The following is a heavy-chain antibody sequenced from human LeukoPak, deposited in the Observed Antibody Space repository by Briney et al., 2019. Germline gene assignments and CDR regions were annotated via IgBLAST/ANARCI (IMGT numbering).Heavy chain of an antibody. Sequence: GGALRLSCAATGFTFINAWMSWVRQAPGKGQDRVRRIKSKTDGGTTDYAAPVKGRFTISRDDSKNTLYLQMNSLKTEDTAVYYCTTVSSEVRDFDYWGQGTLVTVSS. CDR2: IKSKTDGGTT. V-gene: IGHV3-15*01. J-gene: IGHJ4*02. CDR3: TTVSSEVRDFDY. CDR1: GFTFINAW.